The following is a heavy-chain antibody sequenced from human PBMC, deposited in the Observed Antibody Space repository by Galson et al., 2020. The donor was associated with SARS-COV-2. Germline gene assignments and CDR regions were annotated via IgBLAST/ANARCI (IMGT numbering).Heavy chain of an antibody. Sequence: ASVKVSCKTSGYTFTAYYVHWVRQAPGQGLEWMGWINSNTGETRYTQKFQGRVTITRDTSISTAYMGLSRLKSDDTAVYYCARDSSDSSSHNWFDPWGQGTLVTVSS. CDR3: ARDSSDSSSHNWFDP. V-gene: IGHV1-2*02. J-gene: IGHJ5*02. CDR2: INSNTGET. D-gene: IGHD6-6*01. CDR1: GYTFTAYY.